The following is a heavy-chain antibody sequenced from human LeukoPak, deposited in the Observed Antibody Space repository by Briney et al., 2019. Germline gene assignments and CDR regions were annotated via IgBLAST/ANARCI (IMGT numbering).Heavy chain of an antibody. Sequence: ASVKVSCKASGYIFTTYDINWVRQATGQGLEWMGWMNPNRGTTGYAQKFQGRVTMTRNTSISTAYMELSSLRSEDTAVYCCARGFYDTNGYYYRLDFWGQGTLVTVSS. CDR2: MNPNRGTT. V-gene: IGHV1-8*01. CDR1: GYIFTTYD. D-gene: IGHD3-22*01. J-gene: IGHJ4*02. CDR3: ARGFYDTNGYYYRLDF.